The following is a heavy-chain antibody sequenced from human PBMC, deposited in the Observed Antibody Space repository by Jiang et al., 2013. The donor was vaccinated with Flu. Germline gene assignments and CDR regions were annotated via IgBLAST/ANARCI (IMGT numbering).Heavy chain of an antibody. V-gene: IGHV4-39*01. CDR2: IYYSGST. Sequence: PGLVKPSETLSLTCTVSGASISSSSYYWVWIRQPPGKGLEWIGIIYYSGSTYYNPSLKSRVIISVDTSKNQFSLKVSSVTAADTAVFYCARRQYSSGLMDVWGQGTTVTVSS. D-gene: IGHD6-19*01. J-gene: IGHJ6*02. CDR1: GASISSSSYY. CDR3: ARRQYSSGLMDV.